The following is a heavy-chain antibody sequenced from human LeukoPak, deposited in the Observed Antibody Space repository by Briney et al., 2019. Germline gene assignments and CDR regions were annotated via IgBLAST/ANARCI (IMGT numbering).Heavy chain of an antibody. D-gene: IGHD3-9*01. CDR2: TSHDAKNY. CDR3: AKDQSFLNNAWFYFAS. Sequence: TGGSLRLSCAASGFTFSSFGMHWVRQAPGKGLEWVAFTSHDAKNYDYADSVKGRFTISRDNSNDTVYLQMNSLRAEDTAVYFCAKDQSFLNNAWFYFASWGQGTQVIVSS. J-gene: IGHJ4*02. CDR1: GFTFSSFG. V-gene: IGHV3-30*18.